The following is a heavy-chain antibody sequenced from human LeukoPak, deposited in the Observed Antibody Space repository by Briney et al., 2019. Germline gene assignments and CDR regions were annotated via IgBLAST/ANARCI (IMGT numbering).Heavy chain of an antibody. CDR2: IYYSGST. V-gene: IGHV4-59*08. CDR1: GGSISSYY. J-gene: IGHJ5*02. CDR3: ARHGRWLDGNWFDP. Sequence: SETLSLTCTVSGGSISSYYWSWIRQPPGKGLEWIGYIYYSGSTNYNPSLKGRVTISVDTSKNQFSLKLSSVTAADTAVYYCARHGRWLDGNWFDPWGQGTLVTVSS. D-gene: IGHD6-19*01.